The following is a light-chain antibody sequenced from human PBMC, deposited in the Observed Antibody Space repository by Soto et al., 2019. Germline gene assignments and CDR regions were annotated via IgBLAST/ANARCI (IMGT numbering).Light chain of an antibody. J-gene: IGKJ4*01. CDR2: TAS. V-gene: IGKV3-11*01. CDR1: QSVSVN. Sequence: EVVLTQSPAILSLSPGERATLFCRASQSVSVNFAWYQQKHGQPPRPLIYTASDRAPGIPARFSASGSGTDFTLTISSLEPEDFAVYFCQERNRWPRGTFGAGTKVEIK. CDR3: QERNRWPRGT.